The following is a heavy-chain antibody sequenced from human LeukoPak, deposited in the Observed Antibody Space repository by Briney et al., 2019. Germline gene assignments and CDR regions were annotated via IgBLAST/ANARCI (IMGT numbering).Heavy chain of an antibody. Sequence: PSQTLSLTCTVSGGSISRGGYYWSWIRQHPGKGLEWIGYIYYGRSTYYNPSLKSRVTISVDTSKNQCSLKLNSVTAADTAVYYCARGLPYDSSGYYFDGFDHWGQGTLVTVSS. CDR3: ARGLPYDSSGYYFDGFDH. J-gene: IGHJ4*02. CDR1: GGSISRGGYY. D-gene: IGHD3-22*01. V-gene: IGHV4-31*03. CDR2: IYYGRST.